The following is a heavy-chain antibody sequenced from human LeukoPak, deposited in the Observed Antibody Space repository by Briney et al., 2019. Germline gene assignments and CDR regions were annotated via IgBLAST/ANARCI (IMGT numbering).Heavy chain of an antibody. CDR1: GFTFSTYT. CDR3: AELGITMIGGV. CDR2: TSYDGSNK. D-gene: IGHD3-10*02. J-gene: IGHJ6*04. V-gene: IGHV3-30*04. Sequence: GRSLRLSCAASGFTFSTYTMHWVRQAPGKGLEWVAVTSYDGSNKYYADSVKGRFTISRDNAKNSLYLQMNSLRAEDMAVYYCAELGITMIGGVWGKGTTVTISS.